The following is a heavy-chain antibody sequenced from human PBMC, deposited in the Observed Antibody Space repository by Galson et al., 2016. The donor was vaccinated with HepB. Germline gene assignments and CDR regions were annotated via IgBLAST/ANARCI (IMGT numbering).Heavy chain of an antibody. J-gene: IGHJ6*04. Sequence: CAISGDSVSSGSAVWNWIRQSPSRGLEWLGRTYYNFKWNNDYAASVRSRVTIKPDTSKSQFSLQLNSVTPEDTAVYYCASGKWADGLGVWGEGTTVTVSS. D-gene: IGHD2-8*01. CDR3: ASGKWADGLGV. CDR1: GDSVSSGSAV. CDR2: TYYNFKWNN. V-gene: IGHV6-1*01.